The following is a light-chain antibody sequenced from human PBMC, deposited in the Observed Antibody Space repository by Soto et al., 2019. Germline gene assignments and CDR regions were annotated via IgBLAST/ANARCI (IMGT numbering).Light chain of an antibody. Sequence: EIVLTQSPGILSLSPGERASLSCGASQSISSSFLAWYQQKPGQAPRLLIYGASSRATGIPDRFSGTGSETDFTLTVSRLEPEDFAVYYCQQYGNSPAITFGQGTRLEIK. CDR2: GAS. V-gene: IGKV3-20*01. CDR1: QSISSSF. CDR3: QQYGNSPAIT. J-gene: IGKJ5*01.